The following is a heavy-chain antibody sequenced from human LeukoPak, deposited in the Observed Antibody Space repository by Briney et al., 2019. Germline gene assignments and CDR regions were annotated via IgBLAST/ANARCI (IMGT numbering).Heavy chain of an antibody. CDR3: AKVGKGSSLKHPGAFDI. CDR2: ISSSGTTI. D-gene: IGHD2-8*01. CDR1: GFTFSDYY. J-gene: IGHJ3*02. V-gene: IGHV3-11*01. Sequence: PGGSLRLSCAASGFTFSDYYMSWIRQAPGKGLEWVSYISSSGTTIYDADSVKGRFTISRDNAKNLLYLQMNSLRAEDTAVYYCAKVGKGSSLKHPGAFDIWGQGTMVTVSS.